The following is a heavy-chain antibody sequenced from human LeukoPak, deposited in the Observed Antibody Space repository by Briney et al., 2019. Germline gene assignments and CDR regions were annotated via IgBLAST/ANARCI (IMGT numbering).Heavy chain of an antibody. J-gene: IGHJ6*03. CDR3: ARDPSVAAVTYYYYYMDV. D-gene: IGHD4-11*01. V-gene: IGHV3-48*01. CDR2: ISSSSSTI. CDR1: GFTFSSYW. Sequence: GGSLRLSCAASGFTFSSYWMSWVRQAPGKGLEWVSYISSSSSTIYYADSVKGRFTISRDNAKNSLYLQMNSLRAEDTAVYYCARDPSVAAVTYYYYYMDVWGKGTTVTVSS.